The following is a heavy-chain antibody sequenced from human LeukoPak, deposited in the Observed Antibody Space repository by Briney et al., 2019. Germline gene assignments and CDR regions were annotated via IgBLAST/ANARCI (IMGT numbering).Heavy chain of an antibody. Sequence: GGSLRLSCAASGFTFSDYYTSWIRQAPGKGLEWVSDISGSGSIVYDADSVKGRFTISRDNAKNSLYLQMNSLRAEDTAVYYCARGGSTGAYYYYYGMDVWGQGTTVTVSS. J-gene: IGHJ6*02. D-gene: IGHD3-16*01. CDR3: ARGGSTGAYYYYYGMDV. CDR2: ISGSGSIV. CDR1: GFTFSDYY. V-gene: IGHV3-11*01.